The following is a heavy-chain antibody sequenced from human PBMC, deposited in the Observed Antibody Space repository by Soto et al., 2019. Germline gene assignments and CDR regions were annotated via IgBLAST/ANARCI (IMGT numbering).Heavy chain of an antibody. J-gene: IGHJ3*02. V-gene: IGHV4-61*08. CDR3: IFKFGQLLADAFDI. D-gene: IGHD3-10*01. CDR1: GGSISSGGYY. CDR2: IYYSGST. Sequence: PSETLSLTCTVSGGSISSGGYYWSWIRQPPGKGLEWIGYIYYSGSTKYNPSLKSRLTISVDTSKNQFSLKLTSVTAADTAVYYCIFKFGQLLADAFDIWGQGTMVTVSS.